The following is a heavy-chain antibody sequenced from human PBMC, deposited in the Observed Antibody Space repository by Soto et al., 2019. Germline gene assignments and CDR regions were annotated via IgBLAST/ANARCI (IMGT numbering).Heavy chain of an antibody. CDR1: GFTFSGSA. Sequence: GGSLSLSCAASGFTFSGSAMHWVRQASGKGLEWVGRIRSKANSYATAYAASVKGRFTISRDDSKNTAYLQMNSLKTEDTAVYYCTRSLGGLSALDPWGQGTLVTVS. J-gene: IGHJ5*02. CDR2: IRSKANSYAT. CDR3: TRSLGGLSALDP. V-gene: IGHV3-73*01.